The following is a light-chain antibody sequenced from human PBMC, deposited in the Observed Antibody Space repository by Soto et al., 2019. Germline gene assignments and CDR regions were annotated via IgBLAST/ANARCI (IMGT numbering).Light chain of an antibody. CDR2: EAA. CDR3: QQYETSPVT. CDR1: QSVRNNY. J-gene: IGKJ4*01. V-gene: IGKV3-20*01. Sequence: EILLTQSPGTLSLSPGETATLSCRAIQSVRNNYLAWYQQRPAQPPRLRMYEAATRASGIPDRFSGSVSGTDFTLTIRRLEPEDFALYFCQQYETSPVTFGGGTKVEI.